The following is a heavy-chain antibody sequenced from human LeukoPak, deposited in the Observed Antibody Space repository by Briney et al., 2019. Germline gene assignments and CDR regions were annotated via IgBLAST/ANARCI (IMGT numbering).Heavy chain of an antibody. CDR2: IHYTGST. D-gene: IGHD2/OR15-2a*01. Sequence: PSETLSLTCTVSGGSISSYYWNWIRQPPGKGLEWIGYIHYTGSTNYNPSLKSRLTISVGTSKNQFSLKLSSVTAADTAVYYCARGPLWAFDYWGQGTLVTVSS. CDR3: ARGPLWAFDY. J-gene: IGHJ4*02. CDR1: GGSISSYY. V-gene: IGHV4-59*12.